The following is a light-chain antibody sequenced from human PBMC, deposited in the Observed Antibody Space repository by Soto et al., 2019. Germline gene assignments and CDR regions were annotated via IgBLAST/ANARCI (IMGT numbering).Light chain of an antibody. CDR1: SSDVGSYNL. V-gene: IGLV2-23*01. CDR3: CSYAGRSTYV. Sequence: QSALTQPASVSGSPGQSITISCTGTSSDVGSYNLVSWYQQHPGKAPKLMIYEGSKRPSGVANRFSGSKSGNTASLTIAGLQADDEDDYYCCSYAGRSTYVFGTGTKLTVL. CDR2: EGS. J-gene: IGLJ1*01.